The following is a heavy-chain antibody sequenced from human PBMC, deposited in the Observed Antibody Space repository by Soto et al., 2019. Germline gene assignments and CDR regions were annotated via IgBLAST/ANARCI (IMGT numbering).Heavy chain of an antibody. D-gene: IGHD1-1*01. Sequence: QVQLQESGPGLVKPSQTLSLNCTVSGGSISSGGYYWSWIRKHPGKGLEWIGYIYYSGSTYYNPSLKSRVTISVDTSKNQFSLKLSSVTAADTAVYYCARALNCSHFDYWGQGTLVTVSS. CDR1: GGSISSGGYY. V-gene: IGHV4-31*03. CDR2: IYYSGST. CDR3: ARALNCSHFDY. J-gene: IGHJ4*02.